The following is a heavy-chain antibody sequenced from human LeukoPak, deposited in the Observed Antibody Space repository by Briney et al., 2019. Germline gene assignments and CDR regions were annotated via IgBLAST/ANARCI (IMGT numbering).Heavy chain of an antibody. V-gene: IGHV4-39*02. CDR2: ISESGTT. CDR1: GDSIRGATYR. CDR3: ARYPLVPGF. J-gene: IGHJ4*02. D-gene: IGHD3-3*02. Sequence: SETLSLTCSVSGDSIRGATYRWGWVRQPPGKGLEWSGSISESGTTFDNPSLKSRVALSVDTSKNHFSLRLSAATAADTAVYYCARYPLVPGFWGQGTLVTVSS.